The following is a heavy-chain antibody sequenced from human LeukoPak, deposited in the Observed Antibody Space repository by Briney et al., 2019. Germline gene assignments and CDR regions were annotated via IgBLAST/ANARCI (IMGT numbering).Heavy chain of an antibody. CDR1: GGSISSGGYS. Sequence: SENLSLTCAVSGGSISSGGYSWSWIRQPPGKGLEWIGYIYHSGSTYYNPSLKSRVTISVDRSKNQFSLKLSSVTAADTAVYYCARGEQRSRVPAAHFDYWGQGTLVTVSS. V-gene: IGHV4-30-2*01. CDR2: IYHSGST. J-gene: IGHJ4*02. CDR3: ARGEQRSRVPAAHFDY. D-gene: IGHD2-2*01.